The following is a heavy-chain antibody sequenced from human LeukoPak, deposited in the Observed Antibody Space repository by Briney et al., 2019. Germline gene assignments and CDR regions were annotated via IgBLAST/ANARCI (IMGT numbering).Heavy chain of an antibody. Sequence: SETLSLTCAVYGGSFSGYYWSWIRQPPGKGLEWIGEINHSGSTNYNPSLKSRVTISVDTSKNQFSLKLSSVTAADTAVYYCARLYYGSGNPQFDPWGQGTLVTVSS. J-gene: IGHJ5*02. V-gene: IGHV4-34*01. D-gene: IGHD3-10*01. CDR3: ARLYYGSGNPQFDP. CDR1: GGSFSGYY. CDR2: INHSGST.